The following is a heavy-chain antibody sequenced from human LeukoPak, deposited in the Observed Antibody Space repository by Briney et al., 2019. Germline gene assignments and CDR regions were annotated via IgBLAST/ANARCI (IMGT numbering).Heavy chain of an antibody. CDR3: ARGGIWSKWVVAFDI. CDR1: GDSVSINSAA. J-gene: IGHJ3*02. CDR2: TYYRSKWYN. D-gene: IGHD1-26*01. Sequence: SQTLSLTCAISGDSVSINSAAWNWIRQSPSRGLEWLGRTYYRSKWYNDYAVSVKSRITINPDTSKNQFSLQLNSVTPDDTAVYYCARGGIWSKWVVAFDIWGQGTMVTVSS. V-gene: IGHV6-1*01.